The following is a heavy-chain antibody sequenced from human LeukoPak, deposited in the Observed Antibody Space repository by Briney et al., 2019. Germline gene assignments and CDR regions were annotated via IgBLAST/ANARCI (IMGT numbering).Heavy chain of an antibody. CDR1: GFTFDGYG. V-gene: IGHV3-20*04. Sequence: GGSLRLSCAASGFTFDGYGMSWVRQAPGKGLEWVSGINWNGGSTGYADSVKGRFTFSRDNAKNSLYLQMNSLRAEDTAVYYCAKDFGSIAAAVYYFDYWGQGTLVTVSS. D-gene: IGHD6-13*01. J-gene: IGHJ4*02. CDR3: AKDFGSIAAAVYYFDY. CDR2: INWNGGST.